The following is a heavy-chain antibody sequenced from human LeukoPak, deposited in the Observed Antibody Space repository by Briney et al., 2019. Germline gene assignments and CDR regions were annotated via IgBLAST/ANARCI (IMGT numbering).Heavy chain of an antibody. Sequence: SETLSLTCAVYGGSFSGYYWSWIRQPPGEGLEWIGEINHSGSTNYNPSLKSRVTISVDTSKNQFSLKLSSVTAADTAVYYCARGDYRSYWYFDLWGRGTLVNGSS. V-gene: IGHV4-34*01. J-gene: IGHJ2*01. CDR3: ARGDYRSYWYFDL. D-gene: IGHD4-11*01. CDR2: INHSGST. CDR1: GGSFSGYY.